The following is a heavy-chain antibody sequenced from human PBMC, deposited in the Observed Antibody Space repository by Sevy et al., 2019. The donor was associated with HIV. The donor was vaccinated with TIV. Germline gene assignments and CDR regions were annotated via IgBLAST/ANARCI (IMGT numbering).Heavy chain of an antibody. Sequence: GGSLRLSSAASGFIFDNYAMTWVRQAPGKGLEWVSGITASGGTRNYADSVKGRFTISRDNPKNTLYLQMNSLRAEDTALYYCAKGGDVWVTTQNNYWGLGTLVTVSS. CDR1: GFIFDNYA. CDR2: ITASGGTR. J-gene: IGHJ4*02. CDR3: AKGGDVWVTTQNNY. D-gene: IGHD3-16*01. V-gene: IGHV3-23*01.